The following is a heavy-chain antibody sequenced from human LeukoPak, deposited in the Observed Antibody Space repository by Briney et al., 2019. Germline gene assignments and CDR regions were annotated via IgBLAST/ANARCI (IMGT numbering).Heavy chain of an antibody. CDR2: IRYDGSNK. V-gene: IGHV3-30*02. CDR1: GFTFSSYG. Sequence: GGSLRLSCAASGFTFSSYGMHWVRQAPGKGLEWVAFIRYDGSNKYYADSVKGRFTISRDNSKNTLYLQMNSLRAEDTAVHYCAKGLYISPSLLVDAFDIWGQGTMVTVSS. CDR3: AKGLYISPSLLVDAFDI. J-gene: IGHJ3*02. D-gene: IGHD6-6*01.